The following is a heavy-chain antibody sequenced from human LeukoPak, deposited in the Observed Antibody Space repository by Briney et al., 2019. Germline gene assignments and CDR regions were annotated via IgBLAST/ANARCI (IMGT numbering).Heavy chain of an antibody. J-gene: IGHJ4*02. CDR1: GFTFSSYA. D-gene: IGHD5-18*01. CDR3: AKGYSYGFPYYFDN. CDR2: ISGNGGST. Sequence: GGSLRLSCAASGFTFSSYAMSWVRQAPGKGLEWVSVISGNGGSTCFADSVKGRFTISRDNSRNTLYLQMNSLRAEDTAFYYCAKGYSYGFPYYFDNWGQGTLVTVSS. V-gene: IGHV3-23*01.